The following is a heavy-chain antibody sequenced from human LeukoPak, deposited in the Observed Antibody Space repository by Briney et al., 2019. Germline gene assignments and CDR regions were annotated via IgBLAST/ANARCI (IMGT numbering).Heavy chain of an antibody. Sequence: PSETLSLTCAVYGGSFSGYYWSWIRQVPGKGLEWLGEINQSGRTNYNPSLKSRVTISVDPSKNQISLNLSFVTATDTVVYYCARGWFGFWHNSYLDDNAFDVWGPGTMVTVSS. CDR3: ARGWFGFWHNSYLDDNAFDV. CDR1: GGSFSGYY. V-gene: IGHV4-34*01. D-gene: IGHD3-10*01. J-gene: IGHJ3*01. CDR2: INQSGRT.